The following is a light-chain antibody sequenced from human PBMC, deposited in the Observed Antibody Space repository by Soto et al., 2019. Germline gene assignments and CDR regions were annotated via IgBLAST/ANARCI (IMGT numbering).Light chain of an antibody. CDR2: GAS. V-gene: IGKV3-15*01. J-gene: IGKJ1*01. CDR3: QEYKYSKK. CDR1: QSVSSK. Sequence: ERVMTQSPATLSVSPGERATLSCRASQSVSSKLAWYQQKPGQAPRLLIYGASTRATGIPARFSGSGSETEFTLTISSLQSEDFAVYYCQEYKYSKKFGQGTKVDIK.